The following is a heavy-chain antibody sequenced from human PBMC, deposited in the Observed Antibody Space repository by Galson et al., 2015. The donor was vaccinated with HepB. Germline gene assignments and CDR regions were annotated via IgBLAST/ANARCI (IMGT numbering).Heavy chain of an antibody. D-gene: IGHD3-22*01. CDR3: ARGGYDSSGYSYAFDI. CDR1: GFTFSDYY. Sequence: SLRLSCAASGFTFSDYYMSWIRQIPGKGLEWVSYVSSSSSYKNYADSVKGRFTISRDNAKNSLYLQMNSLRAGDTAVYYCARGGYDSSGYSYAFDIWGQGTLVTVSS. J-gene: IGHJ3*02. V-gene: IGHV3-11*06. CDR2: VSSSSSYK.